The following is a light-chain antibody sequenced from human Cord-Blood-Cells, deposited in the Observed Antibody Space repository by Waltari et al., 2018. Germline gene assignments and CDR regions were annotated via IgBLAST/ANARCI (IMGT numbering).Light chain of an antibody. V-gene: IGLV2-14*01. CDR1: SSDVGGYNY. CDR3: SSYTSSSTYVV. Sequence: QSALTQPASVSGSPGQSITISCTGTSSDVGGYNYVSCYQQHPAKATKLMIYDVSKRPSGVSNRFSGSKSGNTASLTISGLQAEDEADYYCSSYTSSSTYVVFGGGTKLTVL. J-gene: IGLJ2*01. CDR2: DVS.